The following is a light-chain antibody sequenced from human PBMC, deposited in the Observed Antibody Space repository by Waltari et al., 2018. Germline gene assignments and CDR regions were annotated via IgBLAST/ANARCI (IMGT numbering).Light chain of an antibody. Sequence: DIVMTQSPDSLAVSLGDTATINCKSSQSVLYSSNNKNYLAWYQQKPGQPPKLLIYWASTRESGVPDRFSGSGSGTDFTLTISSLQAEDVAVYYCQQYYSSPLTFGQGTKLEI. J-gene: IGKJ2*01. CDR2: WAS. V-gene: IGKV4-1*01. CDR3: QQYYSSPLT. CDR1: QSVLYSSNNKNY.